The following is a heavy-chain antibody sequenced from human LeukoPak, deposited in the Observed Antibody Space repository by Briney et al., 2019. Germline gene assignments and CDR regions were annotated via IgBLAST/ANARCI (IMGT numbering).Heavy chain of an antibody. V-gene: IGHV4-30-4*01. CDR1: GGSISSGDYY. CDR3: LGYCGYVEGGAFDI. CDR2: IYYSGST. J-gene: IGHJ3*02. D-gene: IGHD5-12*01. Sequence: SETLSLTCTVSGGSISSGDYYWSWIRQPPGKGLEWIGYIYYSGSTYYNPSLKSRVTISVDTPKNQFSLELSSVAAADTAVYYCLGYCGYVEGGAFDIWGQGTTVSVSP.